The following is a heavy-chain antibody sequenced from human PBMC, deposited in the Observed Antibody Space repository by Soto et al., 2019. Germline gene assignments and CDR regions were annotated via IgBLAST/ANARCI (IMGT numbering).Heavy chain of an antibody. CDR1: GYTFTSYG. CDR2: ISAYNGNT. J-gene: IGHJ3*02. D-gene: IGHD5-12*01. Sequence: GASVKVSCKASGYTFTSYGISWVRQAPVQGLEWMGWISAYNGNTNYAQKLQGRVTMTTDTSTSTAYMELRSLRSDDTAVYYCARDMSSDIVAHSLGAYDIWGQGTMVTVSS. CDR3: ARDMSSDIVAHSLGAYDI. V-gene: IGHV1-18*04.